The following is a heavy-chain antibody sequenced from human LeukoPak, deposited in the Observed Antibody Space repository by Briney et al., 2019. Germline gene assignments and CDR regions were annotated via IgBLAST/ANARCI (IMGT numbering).Heavy chain of an antibody. J-gene: IGHJ4*02. CDR1: GFTFSSYE. D-gene: IGHD3-22*01. CDR3: AREPLTHYDSNDYHDFDY. CDR2: ISSSDSSI. V-gene: IGHV3-48*03. Sequence: GGSLRLSCAASGFTFSSYEMNWVRQAPGKGLEWVSYISSSDSSIYYADPVKGRFTISRDNAKNSLYLQMNSLRAEDTAVYYCAREPLTHYDSNDYHDFDYWGQGTLVTVSS.